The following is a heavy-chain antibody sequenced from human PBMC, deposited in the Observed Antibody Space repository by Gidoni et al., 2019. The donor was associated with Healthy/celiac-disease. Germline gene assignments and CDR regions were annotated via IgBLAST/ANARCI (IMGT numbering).Heavy chain of an antibody. CDR1: GGSISSGGYY. Sequence: QVQLQESGPGLVKSSQTLSLTCTVSGGSISSGGYYWSWIRQHPGKGLEWIGYIYYSGSTYYNPSLKSRVTISVDTSKNQFSLKLSSVTAADTAVYYCARDKGQGAAPYSGMSLYGMDVWGQGTTVTVSS. J-gene: IGHJ6*02. CDR2: IYYSGST. V-gene: IGHV4-31*03. CDR3: ARDKGQGAAPYSGMSLYGMDV. D-gene: IGHD2-15*01.